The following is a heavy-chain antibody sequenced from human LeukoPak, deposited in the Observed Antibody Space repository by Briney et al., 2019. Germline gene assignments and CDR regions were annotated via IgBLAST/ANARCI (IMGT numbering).Heavy chain of an antibody. V-gene: IGHV3-53*01. Sequence: GGSLRLSCAASGFTVSSNYMSWVRQAPGKGLEWVSVIYSGGSTNYAESAKGRFTISRDNSKTTLYLQMTSLRAEGTAVYYCARGRPYYYDSSGYYPYDAFDIWGQGRMVTVSS. J-gene: IGHJ3*02. CDR2: IYSGGST. CDR3: ARGRPYYYDSSGYYPYDAFDI. CDR1: GFTVSSNY. D-gene: IGHD3-22*01.